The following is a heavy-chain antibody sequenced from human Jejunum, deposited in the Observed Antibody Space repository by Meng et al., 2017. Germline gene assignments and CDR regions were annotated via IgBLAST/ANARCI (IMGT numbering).Heavy chain of an antibody. Sequence: GESLKISCEASGFTFSTDAMTWVRQAPGKGLEWVSVISGSGSNTYYADSVKGRFTISRDNSEDTVYLQMNSLRAEDTAVYYCAKGQGTYHYDTSGYHFAYWGPGTLVTVSS. CDR2: ISGSGSNT. V-gene: IGHV3-23*01. CDR1: GFTFSTDA. CDR3: AKGQGTYHYDTSGYHFAY. D-gene: IGHD3-22*01. J-gene: IGHJ4*02.